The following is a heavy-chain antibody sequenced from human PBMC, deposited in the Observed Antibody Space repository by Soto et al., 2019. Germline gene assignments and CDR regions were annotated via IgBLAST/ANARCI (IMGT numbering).Heavy chain of an antibody. J-gene: IGHJ4*02. CDR1: GVSLTGVNW. Sequence: PSQTLSLTCAVSGVSLTGVNWWTWVRQSPQRGLEYIGEIFHDGTANYYPSFERRVAMSVDTSRNQFSLKLTSVTAADTAVYFCARLVYDTRLNYMYFDFWGPGTLVTVSS. CDR2: IFHDGTA. CDR3: ARLVYDTRLNYMYFDF. D-gene: IGHD3-10*01. V-gene: IGHV4-4*02.